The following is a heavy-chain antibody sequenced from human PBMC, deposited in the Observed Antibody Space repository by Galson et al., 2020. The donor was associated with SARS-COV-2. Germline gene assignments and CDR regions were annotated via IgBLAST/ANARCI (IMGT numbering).Heavy chain of an antibody. Sequence: SETLSLTCTVSGGSISSSSYYWGWIRQPPGKGLVWIGSIYYSGSTYYNPSLKSRVTISVDTSKNQFSLKLSSVTAADTAVYYCTTAGTRYYYYYYGMDVWGQGTTVTVSS. CDR3: TTAGTRYYYYYYGMDV. J-gene: IGHJ6*02. CDR2: IYYSGST. D-gene: IGHD6-13*01. CDR1: GGSISSSSYY. V-gene: IGHV4-39*01.